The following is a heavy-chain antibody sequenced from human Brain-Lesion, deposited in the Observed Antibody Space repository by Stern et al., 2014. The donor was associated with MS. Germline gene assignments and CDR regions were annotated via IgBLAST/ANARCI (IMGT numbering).Heavy chain of an antibody. CDR3: ALSSETSDRWYSLGYDL. CDR2: IFPVFGTP. J-gene: IGHJ5*02. D-gene: IGHD6-13*01. V-gene: IGHV1-69*01. Sequence: QVQLLQPGAEVTKPGSSVKVSCKASGGTFSKFPSSWVRQAPGQGLEWMEGIFPVFGTPTYAQEFRGRVTITADVSTSTVYMELSSLRSDDTAVYYCALSSETSDRWYSLGYDLWGQGTLVTVSS. CDR1: GGTFSKFP.